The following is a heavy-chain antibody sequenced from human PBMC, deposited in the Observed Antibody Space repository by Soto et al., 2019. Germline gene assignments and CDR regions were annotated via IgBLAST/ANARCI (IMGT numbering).Heavy chain of an antibody. V-gene: IGHV4-39*01. CDR3: ARQKQQLVLPHWFDP. CDR2: IYYSGST. D-gene: IGHD6-13*01. Sequence: PSETLSLTCTVSGGSIGSSSYYWGWIRQPPGKGLEWIGSIYYSGSTYYNPSLRSRVTISVDTSKNQFSLKLSSVTAADTAVYYCARQKQQLVLPHWFDPWGQGTLVTVSS. CDR1: GGSIGSSSYY. J-gene: IGHJ5*02.